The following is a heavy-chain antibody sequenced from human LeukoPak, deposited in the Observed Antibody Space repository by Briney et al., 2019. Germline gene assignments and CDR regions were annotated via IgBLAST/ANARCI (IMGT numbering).Heavy chain of an antibody. CDR2: IYPGDSDT. CDR3: ARPGYCSSTSCYASF. Sequence: GASLKISCKGSGYSFTSYWIGWLRQMPGKGLKWMGIIYPGDSDTRYSPSFQGQVTISADKSISTAYLQWSSLKASDTAMYYCARPGYCSSTSCYASFWGQGTLVTVSS. CDR1: GYSFTSYW. D-gene: IGHD2-2*01. V-gene: IGHV5-51*01. J-gene: IGHJ4*02.